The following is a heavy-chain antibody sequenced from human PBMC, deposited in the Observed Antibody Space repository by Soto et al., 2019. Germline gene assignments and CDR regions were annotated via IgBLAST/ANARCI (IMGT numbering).Heavy chain of an antibody. V-gene: IGHV4-31*03. CDR3: ARSIDP. CDR2: IYYSGST. CDR1: GCSISSGGYY. Sequence: QVQLQESGPGLVKPSPTLSLTCTVSGCSISSGGYYWSWIRQHPGKGLECIGYIYYSGSTYYNPSLTRRVTITVDSSKNQFSLKLSSVTAADTAVYYCARSIDPWGQGTLVTVSS. J-gene: IGHJ5*02.